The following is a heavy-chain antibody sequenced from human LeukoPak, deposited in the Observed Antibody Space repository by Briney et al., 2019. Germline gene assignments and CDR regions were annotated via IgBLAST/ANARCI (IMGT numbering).Heavy chain of an antibody. D-gene: IGHD6-6*01. V-gene: IGHV3-7*03. CDR3: ARGGGSIAVADF. CDR1: GLAVSTSW. J-gene: IGHJ4*02. Sequence: GGSLRLSCAASGLAVSTSWMGWVRQAPGKGLEWVASLQDDGSHQYYVDSAKGRFTISRENAKNSLFLQMSSLRVEDTAVYYCARGGGSIAVADFWGQGTLVTVSS. CDR2: LQDDGSHQ.